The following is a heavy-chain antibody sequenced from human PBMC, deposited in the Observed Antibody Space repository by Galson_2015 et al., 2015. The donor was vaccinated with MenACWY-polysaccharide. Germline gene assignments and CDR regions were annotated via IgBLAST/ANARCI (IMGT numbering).Heavy chain of an antibody. CDR3: ARALPIVVVTAAIYGMDV. Sequence: SVKVSCKASGGTFSSYAISWVRQAPGQGLEWMGGIIPIFGTANYAQKFQGRVTITADESTSTAYMELSSLRSEDTAVYYCARALPIVVVTAAIYGMDVWGQGTTVTVSS. V-gene: IGHV1-69*13. J-gene: IGHJ6*02. D-gene: IGHD2-2*01. CDR1: GGTFSSYA. CDR2: IIPIFGTA.